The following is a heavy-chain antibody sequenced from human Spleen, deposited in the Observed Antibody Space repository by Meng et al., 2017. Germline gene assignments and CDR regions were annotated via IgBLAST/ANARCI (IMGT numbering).Heavy chain of an antibody. CDR2: IYWDDDK. D-gene: IGHD6-6*01. V-gene: IGHV2-5*02. CDR1: GFSLSTSGVG. Sequence: QITLKESGPTLVKPTQTLTLTCTFSGFSLSTSGVGVGWIRQPPGKALEWLALIYWDDDKRFSPSLKSRLTVTKDTSKNQVVLTMTNMDPVDTATYYCAHRRSPSQCFDYWGQGTLVTFSS. CDR3: AHRRSPSQCFDY. J-gene: IGHJ4*02.